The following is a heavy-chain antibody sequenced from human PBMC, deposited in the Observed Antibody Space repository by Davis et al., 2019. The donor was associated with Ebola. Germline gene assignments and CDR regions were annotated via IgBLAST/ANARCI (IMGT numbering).Heavy chain of an antibody. V-gene: IGHV3-73*01. CDR3: TTLIDF. CDR2: IRGKSKNYAT. CDR1: GFSFSGAA. Sequence: GESLKLYCVASGFSFSGAAMHWVRQAPGKGLEWVGRIRGKSKNYATAYAESVKGRFVISRDDGKSTAYLQMHGLKSEDAAMYFCTTLIDFWGQGTLVTVSS. J-gene: IGHJ4*02. D-gene: IGHD3-22*01.